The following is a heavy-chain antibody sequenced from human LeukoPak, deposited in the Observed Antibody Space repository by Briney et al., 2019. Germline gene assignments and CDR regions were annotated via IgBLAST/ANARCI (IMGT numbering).Heavy chain of an antibody. J-gene: IGHJ4*02. D-gene: IGHD2-2*03. V-gene: IGHV4-59*01. CDR1: GGSFSNDY. CDR3: ARASEGIGFFDY. CDR2: IYHNGKT. Sequence: SETLSLTCTVSGGSFSNDYWSWIRQPPGKGLEWIGYIYHNGKTNYNPSLKSRLTISLDTSKTQFSLNLNSMTAADTAIYYCARASEGIGFFDYRGQGILVTVSS.